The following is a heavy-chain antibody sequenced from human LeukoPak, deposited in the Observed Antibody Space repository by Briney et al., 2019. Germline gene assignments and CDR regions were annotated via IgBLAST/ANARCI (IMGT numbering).Heavy chain of an antibody. Sequence: SETLSLTCAVYGGSFSGYYWSWIRQPPGKGLEWIGEINHSGSTNYNPSLKSRVTISVDTSKNQFSLKLSSVTAADTAVYYCARDRDIVVVPAAIRVPGGGYWGQGTLVTVSS. J-gene: IGHJ4*02. V-gene: IGHV4-34*01. CDR2: INHSGST. CDR1: GGSFSGYY. CDR3: ARDRDIVVVPAAIRVPGGGY. D-gene: IGHD2-2*02.